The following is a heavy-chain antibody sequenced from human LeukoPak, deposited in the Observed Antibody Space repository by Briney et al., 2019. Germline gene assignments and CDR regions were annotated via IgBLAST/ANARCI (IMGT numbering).Heavy chain of an antibody. J-gene: IGHJ4*02. Sequence: GGSLRLSCAASGFTFNNYGMHWVRQAPGKGLEWVAVISYDGRNKHYPDSVKGRFTISRDISTDTLWLQMDSLRGEDTAVYYCVRGDLRLPRSTPDCWGQGTLVTVSS. CDR3: VRGDLRLPRSTPDC. CDR2: ISYDGRNK. D-gene: IGHD5/OR15-5a*01. V-gene: IGHV3-30*03. CDR1: GFTFNNYG.